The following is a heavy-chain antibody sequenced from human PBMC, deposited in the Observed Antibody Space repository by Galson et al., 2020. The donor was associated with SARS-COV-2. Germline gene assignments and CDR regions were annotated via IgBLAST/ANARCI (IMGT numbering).Heavy chain of an antibody. J-gene: IGHJ3*01. D-gene: IGHD1-26*01. V-gene: IGHV2-5*01. CDR2: IYWNDDK. CDR3: ANRWELLRGDAFDV. CDR1: GFSLTTSGVG. Sequence: SGPTLVKPTQALSLTCTFSGFSLTTSGVGVGWIRQPPGNALACPALIYWNDDKRYSPSLMSRLTITKDTSTNQVVLTMTNMDPLDTATYYCANRWELLRGDAFDVWGQRTIVTVSS.